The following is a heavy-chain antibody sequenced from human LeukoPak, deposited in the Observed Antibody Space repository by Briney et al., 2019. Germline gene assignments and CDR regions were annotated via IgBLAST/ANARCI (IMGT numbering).Heavy chain of an antibody. J-gene: IGHJ2*01. Sequence: ASVKVSCKASGYTFTGYYMHWVRQAPGQGLEWMGWINPNSGGTNYAQKFQGRVTITRETSISTAYMELSRLRSDDTAVYYCARDRGYGFGSYFDLWGRGTLVTVSS. V-gene: IGHV1-2*02. CDR2: INPNSGGT. CDR1: GYTFTGYY. D-gene: IGHD5-18*01. CDR3: ARDRGYGFGSYFDL.